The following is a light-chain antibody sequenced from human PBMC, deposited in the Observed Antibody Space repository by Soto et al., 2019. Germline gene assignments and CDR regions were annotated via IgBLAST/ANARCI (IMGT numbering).Light chain of an antibody. Sequence: QSALTQPPSASGTPGQRVTISCSASTSNIGDNTVGWYQHLPGSAPKVLIYVNDQRPSGVPDRFSGSRSGTSASLTISGLQSEDEADYSCASWDDSLNGHFFGPGPKVTFL. CDR3: ASWDDSLNGHF. CDR2: VND. J-gene: IGLJ1*01. V-gene: IGLV1-44*01. CDR1: TSNIGDNT.